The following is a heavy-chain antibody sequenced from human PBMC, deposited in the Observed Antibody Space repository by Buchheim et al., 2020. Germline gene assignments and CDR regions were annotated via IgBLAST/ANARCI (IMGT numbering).Heavy chain of an antibody. CDR2: INHSGST. J-gene: IGHJ5*02. Sequence: QVQLQQWGAGLLKPSETLSLTCAVYGGSFSGYYLSWIRQPPGKGLEWIGEINHSGSTNYNPSLKSRVTISVDTSKNQFSLKLSSVTAADTAVYYCARAWGWVYARSFDPWGQGTL. D-gene: IGHD2-8*01. CDR3: ARAWGWVYARSFDP. CDR1: GGSFSGYY. V-gene: IGHV4-34*01.